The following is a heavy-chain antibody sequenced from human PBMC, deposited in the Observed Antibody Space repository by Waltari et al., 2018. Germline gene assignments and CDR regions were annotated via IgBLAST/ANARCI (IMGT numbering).Heavy chain of an antibody. V-gene: IGHV4-31*03. CDR1: GGSISSGGSY. CDR3: ARGRDHYYYDSSYFDY. CDR2: IYYSGST. J-gene: IGHJ4*02. D-gene: IGHD3-22*01. Sequence: QVQLQESGPGLVKPSQTLSLTCTVSGGSISSGGSYLSWIRQHPGKGLEWIGYIYYSGSTYYNPSLKSRVTISVDTSKNQFSLKLSSVTAADTAVYYCARGRDHYYYDSSYFDYWGQGTLVTVSS.